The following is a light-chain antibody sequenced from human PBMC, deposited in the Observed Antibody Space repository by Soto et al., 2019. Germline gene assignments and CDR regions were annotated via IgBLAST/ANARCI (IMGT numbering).Light chain of an antibody. J-gene: IGLJ3*02. V-gene: IGLV2-14*01. Sequence: QSALTQPASVSGSPGQSITISCTGTSSDVGGYNYVSWYQQHPGKAPKLMIYEVSNRPSGVSNRFSGSKSGNTASLTISGLPAEDEADYYCSSYTSSSTPNWVFGGGTKVTVL. CDR1: SSDVGGYNY. CDR3: SSYTSSSTPNWV. CDR2: EVS.